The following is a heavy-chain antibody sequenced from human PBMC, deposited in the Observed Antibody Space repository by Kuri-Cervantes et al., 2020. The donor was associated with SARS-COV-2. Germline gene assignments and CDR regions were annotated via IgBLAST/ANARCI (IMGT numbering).Heavy chain of an antibody. V-gene: IGHV1-24*01. CDR2: FDPQSDEK. CDR1: GYTLTELP. CDR3: ATESISVIVIYAFYF. Sequence: ASVKVSCKAPGYTLTELPMHWVRQAPGKGLEWMGSFDPQSDEKIYAQKFEGRVTMTEDTSTDTAYLELSSLRSEDTAVYYCATESISVIVIYAFYFWGQGTLVTVSS. D-gene: IGHD3-22*01. J-gene: IGHJ3*01.